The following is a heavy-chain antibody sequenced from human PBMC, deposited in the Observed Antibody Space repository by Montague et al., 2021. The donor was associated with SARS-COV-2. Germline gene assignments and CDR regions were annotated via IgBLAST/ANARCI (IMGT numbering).Heavy chain of an antibody. CDR2: N. V-gene: IGHV6-1*01. J-gene: IGHJ6*02. Sequence: NDYAVSVKSRITINPDTSKNQFSLQLNSVTSEDTAVYYCARGTTGNGMDVWGQGTTVTVS. D-gene: IGHD4-11*01. CDR3: ARGTTGNGMDV.